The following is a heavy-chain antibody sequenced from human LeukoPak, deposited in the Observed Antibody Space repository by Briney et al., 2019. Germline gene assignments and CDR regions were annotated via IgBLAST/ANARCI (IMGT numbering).Heavy chain of an antibody. CDR3: ARGVEYSGYEKTLFDY. J-gene: IGHJ4*02. CDR1: GDSISSGDYY. V-gene: IGHV4-61*02. Sequence: SETLSLTCTVSGDSISSGDYYWSWIRQPAGKGLEWIGRISSSGSTSYNPSLKSRVTISVDTSKNQFSLRLSSVTAADTAVYYCARGVEYSGYEKTLFDYWGQGTLVTASS. CDR2: ISSSGST. D-gene: IGHD5-12*01.